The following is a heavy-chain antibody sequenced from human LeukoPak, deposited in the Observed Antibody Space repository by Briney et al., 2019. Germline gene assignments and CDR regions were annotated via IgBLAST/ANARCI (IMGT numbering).Heavy chain of an antibody. CDR1: GGSFSGYY. CDR2: INHGGST. Sequence: SETLSLTCAVFGGSFSGYYWSWIRQPPGKGLEWIGEINHGGSTNYNPSLKSRVTISVDTSKNQFSLKLSSVTAADTAVYYCAREGIAAAGTSYFDYWGQGTLVTVSS. CDR3: AREGIAAAGTSYFDY. D-gene: IGHD6-13*01. V-gene: IGHV4-34*01. J-gene: IGHJ4*02.